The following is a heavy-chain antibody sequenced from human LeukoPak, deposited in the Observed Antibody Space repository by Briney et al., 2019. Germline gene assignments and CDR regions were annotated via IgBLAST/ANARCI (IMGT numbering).Heavy chain of an antibody. V-gene: IGHV4-34*01. J-gene: IGHJ4*02. Sequence: LETLSLTCAVYGGSFSGYYWSWIRQPPGKGLEWIGEINHSGSTNYNPSLKSRVTISVDTSKNQFSLKLSSVTAADTAAYYCARAAGSGSYYPPDYWGQGTLVTVSS. CDR3: ARAAGSGSYYPPDY. D-gene: IGHD3-10*01. CDR2: INHSGST. CDR1: GGSFSGYY.